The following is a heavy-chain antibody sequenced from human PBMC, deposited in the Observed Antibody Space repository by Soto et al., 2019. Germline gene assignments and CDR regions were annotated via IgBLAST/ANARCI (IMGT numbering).Heavy chain of an antibody. CDR3: ARPHLDSPTFYGMDV. CDR2: ITSSSTTM. J-gene: IGHJ6*02. Sequence: EEQLVESGGGLVQAGGSLRLSCAASGFILGRNSMMWVRQAPGKGLEWVAYITSSSTTMNYADSVKCRFTISRDNANNALYLQMNSLRDEDTAVYYCARPHLDSPTFYGMDVWGQGTTVTVSS. CDR1: GFILGRNS. D-gene: IGHD2-2*03. V-gene: IGHV3-48*02.